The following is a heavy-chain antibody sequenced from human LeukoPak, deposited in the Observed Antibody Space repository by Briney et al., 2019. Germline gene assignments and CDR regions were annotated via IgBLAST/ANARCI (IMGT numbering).Heavy chain of an antibody. D-gene: IGHD3-3*01. J-gene: IGHJ6*03. Sequence: SETLSLTCAVYGGSFSGYYWSWIRQPPGKGLEWIGEINHSGSTNYNPSLESRVTISVDTSKNQFSLKLSSVTAADTAVYYCARKEFGVVIPGYYYYYYMDVWGKGTTVTVSS. CDR2: INHSGST. V-gene: IGHV4-34*01. CDR1: GGSFSGYY. CDR3: ARKEFGVVIPGYYYYYYMDV.